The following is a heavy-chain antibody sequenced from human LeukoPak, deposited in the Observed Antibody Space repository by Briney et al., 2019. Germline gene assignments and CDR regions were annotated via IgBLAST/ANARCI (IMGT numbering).Heavy chain of an antibody. Sequence: PGRSLRLSCAASGFTFRNYVMHWVRQAPGKGLQWVSLISHDGNTQYYADSVKGRFTISRDNSKNTLYLQMNNLRSEDTAVYYCARGLWGDFWSGDYYYYYMDVWGEGTTVTVSS. V-gene: IGHV3-30*04. D-gene: IGHD3-3*01. J-gene: IGHJ6*03. CDR2: ISHDGNTQ. CDR1: GFTFRNYV. CDR3: ARGLWGDFWSGDYYYYYMDV.